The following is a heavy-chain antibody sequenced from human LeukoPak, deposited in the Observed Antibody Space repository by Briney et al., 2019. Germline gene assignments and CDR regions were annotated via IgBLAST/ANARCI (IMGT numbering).Heavy chain of an antibody. J-gene: IGHJ6*03. CDR2: MNPNSGNT. Sequence: GASVKVSCKASGYTFTSYDINWVRQATGQGLEWMGWMNPNSGNTGYAQKFQGRVTITRNTSISTAYMELSSLRSEDTAVYYCARGPTMQLPQDYYYYYMDVWGKGTTVTVSS. CDR3: ARGPTMQLPQDYYYYYMDV. D-gene: IGHD2-2*01. CDR1: GYTFTSYD. V-gene: IGHV1-8*03.